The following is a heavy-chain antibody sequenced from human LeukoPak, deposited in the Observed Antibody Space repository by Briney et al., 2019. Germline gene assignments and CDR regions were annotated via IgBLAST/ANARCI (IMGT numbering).Heavy chain of an antibody. CDR1: GGTFSSYA. CDR3: ARGNYDILTGYGFDY. J-gene: IGHJ4*02. V-gene: IGHV1-69*06. Sequence: GSSVKVSCKASGGTFSSYAISWVRQAPGQGLEWMGGIIPIFGTANYAQKFQGRVTITADKSTSTAYMEPSSLRSENTAVYYCARGNYDILTGYGFDYWGQGTLVTVSS. CDR2: IIPIFGTA. D-gene: IGHD3-9*01.